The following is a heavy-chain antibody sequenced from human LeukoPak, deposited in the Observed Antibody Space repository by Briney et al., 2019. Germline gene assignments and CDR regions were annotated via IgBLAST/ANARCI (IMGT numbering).Heavy chain of an antibody. J-gene: IGHJ6*03. D-gene: IGHD2-21*02. CDR1: GFTFSSYW. Sequence: PGGSLRLSCAASGFTFSSYWMSWVRQAPGKGLEWIGRISTTGGTNYNPSLKSRVTISIDTSKNQFSLRLRSVTAADTAVYYCARVRPRTPMVVTPGDYYYNYMAVWGKGTTVIVSS. V-gene: IGHV4-4*08. CDR3: ARVRPRTPMVVTPGDYYYNYMAV. CDR2: ISTTGGT.